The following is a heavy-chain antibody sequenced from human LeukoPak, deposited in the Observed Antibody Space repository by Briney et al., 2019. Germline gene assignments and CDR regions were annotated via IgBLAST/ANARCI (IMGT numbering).Heavy chain of an antibody. CDR3: ARLDYGDYLLDY. CDR2: IYYSGST. J-gene: IGHJ4*02. CDR1: GGSVISYY. V-gene: IGHV4-59*02. Sequence: PSETLSLTCTVSGGSVISYYWNWIRQPPGKGLEWIGYIYYSGSTNYNPSLKSRVTISVDKSKNQFSLKLSSVTAADTAVYYCARLDYGDYLLDYWGQGTLVTVSS. D-gene: IGHD4-17*01.